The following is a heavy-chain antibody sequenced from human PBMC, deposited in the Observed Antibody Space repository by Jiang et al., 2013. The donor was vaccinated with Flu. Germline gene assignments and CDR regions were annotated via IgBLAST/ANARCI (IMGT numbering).Heavy chain of an antibody. CDR1: GFTFSSYA. V-gene: IGHV3-23*04. CDR3: AKPRRYSSSWFYFDC. D-gene: IGHD6-13*01. Sequence: VQLVESGGGLVQPGGSLRLSCAASGFTFSSYAMSWVRQAPGKGLEWVSVISGNGDRTYNADSVKGRFTISRDNSKNTLYLQMNSLRAEDTAVYYCAKPRRYSSSWFYFDCWGQGTLVTVSS. CDR2: ISGNGDRT. J-gene: IGHJ4*02.